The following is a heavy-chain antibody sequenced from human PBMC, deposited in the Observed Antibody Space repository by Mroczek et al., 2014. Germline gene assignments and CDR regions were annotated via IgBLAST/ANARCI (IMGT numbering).Heavy chain of an antibody. CDR1: GGSISSGSYY. V-gene: IGHV4-61*02. Sequence: QVQLQESGPGLVKPSQTLSLTCTVSGGSISSGSYYWSWIRQPAGKGLEWIGRIYTSGSTNYNPSLKSRVTMSVDTSKNQFSLKLSSVTAADTAVYYCARDLGYCSGGSCYPQGWFDPWGQGTLVTVSS. CDR2: IYTSGST. D-gene: IGHD2-15*01. J-gene: IGHJ5*02. CDR3: ARDLGYCSGGSCYPQGWFDP.